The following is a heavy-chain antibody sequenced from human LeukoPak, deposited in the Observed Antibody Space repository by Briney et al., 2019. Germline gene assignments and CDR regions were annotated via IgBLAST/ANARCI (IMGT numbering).Heavy chain of an antibody. CDR2: ISSSSSTI. Sequence: QPGGSPRLSCVASGFTFSRYNMNWVRQAPGKGLEWVSYISSSSSTIYYADSVKGRFTISRDNAKTSLYLQMNSLRDEDTAVYYCARMTHSGSYYFDYWGQGTLVTASS. J-gene: IGHJ4*02. D-gene: IGHD1-26*01. CDR3: ARMTHSGSYYFDY. V-gene: IGHV3-48*02. CDR1: GFTFSRYN.